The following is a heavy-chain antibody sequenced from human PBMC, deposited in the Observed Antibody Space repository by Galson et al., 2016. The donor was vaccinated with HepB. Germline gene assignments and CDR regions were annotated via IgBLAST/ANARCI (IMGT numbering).Heavy chain of an antibody. D-gene: IGHD1-20*01. CDR2: INAATGNT. CDR3: LVLITAHPR. J-gene: IGHJ4*02. CDR1: GYTFTSYA. V-gene: IGHV1-3*01. Sequence: QSGAEVKKPGESLKISCKASGYTFTSYAIHWLRQAPGQRPEWMGWINAATGNTKYSQMFQGRFTITRDTSASTAYMELSSLRSEDTATYYCLVLITAHPRWGQGTLVTVSS.